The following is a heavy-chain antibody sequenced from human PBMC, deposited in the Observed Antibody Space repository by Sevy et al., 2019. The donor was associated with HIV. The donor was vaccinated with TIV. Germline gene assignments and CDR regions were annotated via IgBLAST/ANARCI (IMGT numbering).Heavy chain of an antibody. Sequence: ASVKVSCKASGFTFTGYKIYWVRQAPGQGLEWMGWIDPYTGDTNYVRNFKGRVTMTRDTSINTAYMELSRLRSDDTAMYYCASGSMTWYNYYYYMDVWGKGTTVTVSS. V-gene: IGHV1-2*02. CDR2: IDPYTGDT. D-gene: IGHD2-21*01. CDR3: ASGSMTWYNYYYYMDV. CDR1: GFTFTGYK. J-gene: IGHJ6*03.